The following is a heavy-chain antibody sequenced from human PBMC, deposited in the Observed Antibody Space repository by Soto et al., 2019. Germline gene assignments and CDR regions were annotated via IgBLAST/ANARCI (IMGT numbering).Heavy chain of an antibody. V-gene: IGHV1-18*04. CDR3: ARVGDIVVVGPCIDP. Sequence: QVQLVQSGAEVKKPGASVKVSCKASGYTFSDYGISWVRQAPGQGLEWMGWISAYNGNTNYAQNLQGRVTMTTDTSTSTAYMELRSLRSDDTAVYYCARVGDIVVVGPCIDPWGQGTLVTVSS. J-gene: IGHJ5*02. CDR2: ISAYNGNT. D-gene: IGHD2-2*01. CDR1: GYTFSDYG.